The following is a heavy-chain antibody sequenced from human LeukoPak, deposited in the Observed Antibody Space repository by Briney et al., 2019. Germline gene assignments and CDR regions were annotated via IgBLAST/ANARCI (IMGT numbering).Heavy chain of an antibody. V-gene: IGHV3-66*01. CDR1: GFTVSSNY. J-gene: IGHJ6*02. Sequence: GGSLRLSCAASGFTVSSNYMSWVRQAPGKGLEWVSVIYSGGSTYYADSVKGRFIISRDNSKNTLYLQMNSLRAEDTAVYYCARDSIVVVPAARVGLYYYGMDVWGQGTTVTVSS. CDR3: ARDSIVVVPAARVGLYYYGMDV. CDR2: IYSGGST. D-gene: IGHD2-2*01.